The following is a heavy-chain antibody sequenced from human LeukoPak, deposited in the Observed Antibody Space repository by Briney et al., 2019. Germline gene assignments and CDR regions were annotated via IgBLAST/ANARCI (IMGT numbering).Heavy chain of an antibody. CDR3: ARRGGYDSFDYYYYDMDV. CDR2: IYPGDSDT. CDR1: GYSFTSYW. D-gene: IGHD5-12*01. V-gene: IGHV5-51*01. J-gene: IGHJ6*03. Sequence: GESLKISCKGSGYSFTSYWIVWVRQMPGKGLEWMGIIYPGDSDTRYSPSFQGQVTISADKSISTAYLQWSSLKASDTAMYYCARRGGYDSFDYYYYDMDVWGKGTTVTVSS.